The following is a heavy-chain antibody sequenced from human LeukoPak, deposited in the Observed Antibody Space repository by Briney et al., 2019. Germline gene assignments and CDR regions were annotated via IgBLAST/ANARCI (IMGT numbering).Heavy chain of an antibody. Sequence: PSGTLSLTCAVSGGSISSSNWWSWVRQPPGKGLEWIGEIYHSGSTNYNPSLKSRVTISVDKSKNQFSLKLSSVTAADTAVYYCARLVRGVIITSWFDPRGQGTLVTVSS. V-gene: IGHV4-4*02. CDR3: ARLVRGVIITSWFDP. CDR1: GGSISSSNW. J-gene: IGHJ5*02. CDR2: IYHSGST. D-gene: IGHD3-10*01.